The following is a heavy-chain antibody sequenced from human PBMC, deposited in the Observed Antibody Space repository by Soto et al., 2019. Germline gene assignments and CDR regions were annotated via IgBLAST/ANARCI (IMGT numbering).Heavy chain of an antibody. D-gene: IGHD6-13*01. V-gene: IGHV3-7*01. CDR3: VKDKRVSY. J-gene: IGHJ4*02. CDR2: INQDGGER. CDR1: GFTFSTCW. Sequence: EVQLLESGGGLVQPGGSLRLSCAASGFTFSTCWMMWVRQAPGKGLEWMANINQDGGERHYVDSVKGRFTISRDNAKNYLYLQMNSLSYDDTAVYYCVKDKRVSYWGQGTLVTVSS.